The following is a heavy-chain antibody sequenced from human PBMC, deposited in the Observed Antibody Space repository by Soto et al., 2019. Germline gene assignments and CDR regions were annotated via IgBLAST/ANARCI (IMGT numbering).Heavy chain of an antibody. V-gene: IGHV3-30-3*01. J-gene: IGHJ1*01. CDR3: ARSYCSSTSCYEWGAEYFQH. CDR1: GFTFSSYA. CDR2: ISYDGSNK. Sequence: QVQLVESGGGMVQPGRSLRLSCAASGFTFSSYAMHWVRQAPGKGLEWVAVISYDGSNKYYADSVKGRFTISRDNSKNTLYLQMNSLRAEDTAVYYCARSYCSSTSCYEWGAEYFQHWGQGTLVTVSS. D-gene: IGHD2-2*01.